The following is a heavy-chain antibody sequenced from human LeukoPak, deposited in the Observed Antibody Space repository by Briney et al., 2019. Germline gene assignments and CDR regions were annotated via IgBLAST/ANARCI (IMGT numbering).Heavy chain of an antibody. CDR3: ARVGVNLRYYYYYMDV. J-gene: IGHJ6*03. V-gene: IGHV1-2*02. CDR2: INPNSGGT. Sequence: ASVKVSCKASGYTFTSCYMHWVRQAPGQGLEWMGWINPNSGGTNYAQKFQGRVTMTRDTSISTAYMELSRLRSDDTAVYYCARVGVNLRYYYYYMDVWGKGTTVTVSS. CDR1: GYTFTSCY. D-gene: IGHD5/OR15-5a*01.